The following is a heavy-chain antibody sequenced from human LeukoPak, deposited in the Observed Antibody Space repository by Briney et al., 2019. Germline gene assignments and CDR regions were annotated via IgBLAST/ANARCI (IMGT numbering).Heavy chain of an antibody. V-gene: IGHV4-34*01. Sequence: SETLSLTCAVYGRSFSGYYWSWIRQSPGKGLEWIGEINHSGSTNYNPSLKSRVTISVDTSKNQFSLKLSSVTAADTAVYYCCSYGLDAFDIWGQGTMVTVSS. CDR1: GRSFSGYY. D-gene: IGHD2-15*01. J-gene: IGHJ3*02. CDR3: CSYGLDAFDI. CDR2: INHSGST.